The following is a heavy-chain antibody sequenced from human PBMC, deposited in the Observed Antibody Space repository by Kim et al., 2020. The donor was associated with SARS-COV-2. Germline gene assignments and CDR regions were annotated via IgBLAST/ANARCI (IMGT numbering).Heavy chain of an antibody. Sequence: GGSLRLSCAASGFTFSNYAMHWVRQAPGKGLEWVAVISYDGSNKYYADSVKGRFTISRDNSKNTLYLQMNSLRAEDTAVYYCAKSHSVNYRSAFDISGQGTL. D-gene: IGHD1-26*01. CDR3: AKSHSVNYRSAFDI. CDR1: GFTFSNYA. CDR2: ISYDGSNK. J-gene: IGHJ3*02. V-gene: IGHV3-30*04.